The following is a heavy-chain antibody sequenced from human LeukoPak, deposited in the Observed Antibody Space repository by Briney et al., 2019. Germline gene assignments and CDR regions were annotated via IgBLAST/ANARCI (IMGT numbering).Heavy chain of an antibody. CDR1: EFTFSTYA. V-gene: IGHV3-30*04. CDR3: ARGRAYPLYYYYYYMDV. CDR2: ISYDGSTT. Sequence: GGSLRLSCAASEFTFSTYAMHWVRQAPGKGLEWVAVISYDGSTTYYADSVKGRFTISRDNSKNTLYLQMNSLRGEDTAVFYCARGRAYPLYYYYYYMDVWGKGTTVTVSS. J-gene: IGHJ6*03. D-gene: IGHD3-16*01.